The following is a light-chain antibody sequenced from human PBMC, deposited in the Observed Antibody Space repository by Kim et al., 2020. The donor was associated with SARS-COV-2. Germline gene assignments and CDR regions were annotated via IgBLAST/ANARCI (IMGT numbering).Light chain of an antibody. CDR2: AVS. CDR1: HEISSY. V-gene: IGKV1-8*01. J-gene: IGKJ2*01. Sequence: SATTGDRDNITCRTRHEISSYLAWYQQKPGKAPNLLMYAVSTLQSGVPSRFSGSGSGTDFTLTISCLQSEDFATYYCQQYYSSPCTFGQGTKLEI. CDR3: QQYYSSPCT.